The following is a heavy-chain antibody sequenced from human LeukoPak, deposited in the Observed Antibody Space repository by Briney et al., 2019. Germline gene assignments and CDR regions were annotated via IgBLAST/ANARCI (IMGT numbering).Heavy chain of an antibody. CDR3: AKGGLLWFGELLSDDAFDI. CDR2: ISGSGGST. Sequence: GGSLRLSCAASGFTFSSYAMSWVRQAPGKGLEWVSAISGSGGSTYYADSVKGRFTISRDNSKNTLYLQMNSLRAEDTAVYCCAKGGLLWFGELLSDDAFDIWGQGTMVTVSS. D-gene: IGHD3-10*01. V-gene: IGHV3-23*01. J-gene: IGHJ3*02. CDR1: GFTFSSYA.